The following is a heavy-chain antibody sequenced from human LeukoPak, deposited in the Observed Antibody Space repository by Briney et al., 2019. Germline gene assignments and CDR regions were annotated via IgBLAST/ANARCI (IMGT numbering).Heavy chain of an antibody. Sequence: GGSLRLSCAASGFTFSSYSMNWVRQAPGKGLEWVSSISSSSSYIYYADSVKGRFTISRDNAKTSLYLQMNSLRDEDTAVYYCARDPYSGNYGDYYYYYMDVWGKGTTVTISS. J-gene: IGHJ6*03. CDR2: ISSSSSYI. CDR1: GFTFSSYS. CDR3: ARDPYSGNYGDYYYYYMDV. D-gene: IGHD1-26*01. V-gene: IGHV3-21*01.